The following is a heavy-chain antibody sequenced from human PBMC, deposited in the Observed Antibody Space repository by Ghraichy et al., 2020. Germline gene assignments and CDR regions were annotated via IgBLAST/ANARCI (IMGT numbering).Heavy chain of an antibody. CDR2: IKLSGST. D-gene: IGHD4-17*01. V-gene: IGHV4-34*01. J-gene: IGHJ4*02. Sequence: SLTCTVYGGSFSGYYWSWLRQPPGKGLEWIGEIKLSGSTSYSPSLRSRVTISVDTSKNQFSLKLTSVTAADTAMYYCARGLPYGDYVVAFGYWGQGTLVTVSS. CDR1: GGSFSGYY. CDR3: ARGLPYGDYVVAFGY.